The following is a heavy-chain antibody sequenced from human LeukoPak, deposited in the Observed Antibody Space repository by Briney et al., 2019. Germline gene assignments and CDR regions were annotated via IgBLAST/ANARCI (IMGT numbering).Heavy chain of an antibody. Sequence: SETLTLTCTVSGGSISSGDYYWSWIRQPPGKGLEWIGYIYYSGSTYYNPSLKSRVTISVDTSKNQFSLKLSSVTAADTAVYYCARGLGSSSWPGSYYYYGMDVWGQGTTVTVSS. CDR3: ARGLGSSSWPGSYYYYGMDV. D-gene: IGHD6-13*01. CDR1: GGSISSGDYY. V-gene: IGHV4-30-4*01. CDR2: IYYSGST. J-gene: IGHJ6*02.